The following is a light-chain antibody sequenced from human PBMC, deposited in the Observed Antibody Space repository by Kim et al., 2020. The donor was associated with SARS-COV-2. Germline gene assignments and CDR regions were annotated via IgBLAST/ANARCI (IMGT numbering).Light chain of an antibody. Sequence: SASVGGRVTISCRASQGVSSWVAWYQQKPGKAPRLLLYASSSLRSGVSPRFSGSGSGTDFTLTISNVQPEDFATYYCQQADTFPYTFGQGTKLEI. CDR3: QQADTFPYT. J-gene: IGKJ2*01. V-gene: IGKV1-12*01. CDR2: ASS. CDR1: QGVSSW.